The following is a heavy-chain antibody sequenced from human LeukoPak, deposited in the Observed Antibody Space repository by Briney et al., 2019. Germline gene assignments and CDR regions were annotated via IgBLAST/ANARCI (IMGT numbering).Heavy chain of an antibody. CDR2: IFHSRST. CDR3: ARGIYYLIEY. J-gene: IGHJ4*02. Sequence: SATLSLTCAVSGYSISSGYYWCWIRQSPGKGLAWIGNIFHSRSTYHNPSLKSPVTISVDTSKNEFSLKLSSVTAADTAVYYCARGIYYLIEYWGQGTLVTVSS. V-gene: IGHV4-38-2*01. CDR1: GYSISSGYY. D-gene: IGHD3-10*01.